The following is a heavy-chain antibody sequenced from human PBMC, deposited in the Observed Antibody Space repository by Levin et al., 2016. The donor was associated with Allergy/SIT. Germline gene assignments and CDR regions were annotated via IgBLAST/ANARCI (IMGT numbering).Heavy chain of an antibody. V-gene: IGHV3-30*18. CDR3: AKEVNWNDLYYYGMDV. CDR2: ISYDGSNK. Sequence: GGSLRLSCAASGFTFSSYGMHWVRQAPGKGLEWVAVISYDGSNKYYADSVKGRFTISRDNSKNTLYLQMNSLRAEDTAVYYCAKEVNWNDLYYYGMDVWGQGTTVTVSS. D-gene: IGHD1-1*01. J-gene: IGHJ6*02. CDR1: GFTFSSYG.